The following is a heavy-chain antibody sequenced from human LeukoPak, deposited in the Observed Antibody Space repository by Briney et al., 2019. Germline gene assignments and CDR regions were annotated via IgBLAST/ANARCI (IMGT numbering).Heavy chain of an antibody. Sequence: GGSLILSCAASGFTFSNFAMSWVRQAPGKGLEWVSAMSSVTYYADSVKGRFTISRDDSKSTLFLQMNSLRAEDTAVYYCAKAFFSGSGGNHKHFDSWGQGTLVTVSS. J-gene: IGHJ4*02. CDR3: AKAFFSGSGGNHKHFDS. D-gene: IGHD3-10*01. V-gene: IGHV3-23*01. CDR1: GFTFSNFA. CDR2: MSSVT.